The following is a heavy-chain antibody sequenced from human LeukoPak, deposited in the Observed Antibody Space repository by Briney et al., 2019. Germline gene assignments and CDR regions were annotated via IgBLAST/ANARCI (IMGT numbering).Heavy chain of an antibody. J-gene: IGHJ4*02. CDR3: ARKSAEFGELCDY. CDR2: ISYDGGNK. Sequence: GGSLRLSCAASGFTFSSYAMHWVRQAPGKGLEWVAVISYDGGNKYYADSVKGRFTISRDNSKNTLYLQMNSLRAEDTAVYYCARKSAEFGELCDYWGQGTLVTVSS. CDR1: GFTFSSYA. V-gene: IGHV3-30-3*01. D-gene: IGHD3-10*01.